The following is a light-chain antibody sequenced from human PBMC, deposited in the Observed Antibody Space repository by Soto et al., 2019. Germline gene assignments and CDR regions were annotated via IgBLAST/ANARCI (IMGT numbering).Light chain of an antibody. V-gene: IGKV3-20*01. J-gene: IGKJ5*01. CDR2: GAS. CDR1: QSVSGN. Sequence: EIVMTQSPATLSVSPGERATLSCRASQSVSGNLAWYQHKPGQAPRLLIYGASTRATGIPDRFSGSGSGTDFTLTISRLEPEDFAVYYCQQYGSSSITFGQGTRLEIK. CDR3: QQYGSSSIT.